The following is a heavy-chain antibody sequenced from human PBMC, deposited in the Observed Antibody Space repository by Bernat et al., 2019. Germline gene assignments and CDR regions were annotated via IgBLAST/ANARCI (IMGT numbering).Heavy chain of an antibody. V-gene: IGHV4-59*12. J-gene: IGHJ5*02. D-gene: IGHD6-13*01. Sequence: QVQLQESGPRLVKPSETLSLTCNVTGDSINSFYWTWIRQPPGKGLEWIGFIYYNGRANYSPSLKGRVTISIATSRKQFSLVLTSVTAADTAVYYCARVSYSGSLYWFDPGGQGALVTVSS. CDR3: ARVSYSGSLYWFDP. CDR2: IYYNGRA. CDR1: GDSINSFY.